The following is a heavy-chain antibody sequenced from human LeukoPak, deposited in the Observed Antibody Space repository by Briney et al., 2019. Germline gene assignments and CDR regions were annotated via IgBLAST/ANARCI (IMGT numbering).Heavy chain of an antibody. Sequence: ASVKVSCKVSGYTLTELSIHWVRQAPGKGLEWMGGFDPEDGETIYAQKFQGRVTMTEDTSTDTAYMELSSLRSEDTAVYYCATAPLYSGRYYRHMDVWGKGTTVTVSS. V-gene: IGHV1-24*01. D-gene: IGHD1-26*01. CDR3: ATAPLYSGRYYRHMDV. J-gene: IGHJ6*03. CDR1: GYTLTELS. CDR2: FDPEDGET.